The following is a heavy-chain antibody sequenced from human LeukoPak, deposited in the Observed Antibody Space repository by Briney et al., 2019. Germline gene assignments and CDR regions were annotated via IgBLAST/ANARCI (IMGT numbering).Heavy chain of an antibody. J-gene: IGHJ4*02. V-gene: IGHV4-59*01. Sequence: SETLSLTCTVSGCPISSYYWSWIRQPPGKGLEWIGYIYYSGSTNYNPSLKSRVTISVDTSKNQFSLKLSSVTAADTAVYYCARGRYVDTADDYWGQGTLVTVSS. D-gene: IGHD5-18*01. CDR1: GCPISSYY. CDR2: IYYSGST. CDR3: ARGRYVDTADDY.